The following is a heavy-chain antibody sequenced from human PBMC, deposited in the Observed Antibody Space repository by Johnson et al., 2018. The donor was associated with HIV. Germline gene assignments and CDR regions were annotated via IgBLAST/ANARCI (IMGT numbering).Heavy chain of an antibody. Sequence: QVQLVESGGGVVQPGGSLRLSCAASGFTFSSYGMHWVRQAPGKGLEWVAFIRYDGSNKYYADSVKGRFTISRDNAKNSLYLQMNSLRAEDTALYYCARDLAGHNAFDIWGQGTMVIVSS. CDR1: GFTFSSYG. D-gene: IGHD6-19*01. J-gene: IGHJ3*02. V-gene: IGHV3-30*02. CDR2: IRYDGSNK. CDR3: ARDLAGHNAFDI.